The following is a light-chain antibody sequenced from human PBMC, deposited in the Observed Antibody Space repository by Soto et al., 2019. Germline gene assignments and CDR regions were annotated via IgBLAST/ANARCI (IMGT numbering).Light chain of an antibody. V-gene: IGLV2-23*02. CDR2: EVS. CDR1: SSDVGSYNL. CDR3: CSYAGSSTSYV. J-gene: IGLJ1*01. Sequence: QSVLTQPASVSGSPGQSITISCTGTSSDVGSYNLVSWYQQHPGKAPKLMIYEVSKRPSGVSNRFSGSKSGNTASLTISGLQAEDEADYYCCSYAGSSTSYVFGTGTTVTVL.